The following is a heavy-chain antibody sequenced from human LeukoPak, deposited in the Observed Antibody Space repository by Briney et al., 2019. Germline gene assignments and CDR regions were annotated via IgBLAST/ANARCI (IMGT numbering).Heavy chain of an antibody. CDR3: ANYYYYDSSGYYGPPPYYFDY. J-gene: IGHJ4*02. V-gene: IGHV3-23*01. Sequence: PPGGSLRLSCAASGFTFSSYAMSWVRQAPGKGLEWVSAISGSGGSTYYADSMKGRFTISRDNSKNTLYLQMNSLRAEDTAVYYCANYYYYDSSGYYGPPPYYFDYWGQGTLVTVSS. D-gene: IGHD3-22*01. CDR1: GFTFSSYA. CDR2: ISGSGGST.